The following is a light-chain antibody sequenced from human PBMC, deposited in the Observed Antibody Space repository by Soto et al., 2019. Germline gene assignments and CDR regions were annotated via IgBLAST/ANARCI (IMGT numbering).Light chain of an antibody. Sequence: DIVMTQSPATLSVAPGERVTFSCRASHGVSRKFAWYQHKPGQAPRLLISGASTGATGTPARFSGSGSGTEFTLTISSLQSEDCAIYYCQQYHTWPITFGGGTNVEIK. CDR1: HGVSRK. V-gene: IGKV3-15*01. CDR3: QQYHTWPIT. CDR2: GAS. J-gene: IGKJ4*01.